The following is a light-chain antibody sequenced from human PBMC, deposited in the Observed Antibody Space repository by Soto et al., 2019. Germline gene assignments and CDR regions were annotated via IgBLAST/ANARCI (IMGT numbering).Light chain of an antibody. CDR1: SSDVGSYNL. Sequence: QSALTQPASVSVSPVQSITISCTGTSSDVGSYNLVSWYQQHPGKAPKLMIYEGSKRPSGVSNRFSGSKSGNTASLTISGLQAEDEADYYCCSYAGSSTYVVFGGGTKLTVL. J-gene: IGLJ2*01. CDR3: CSYAGSSTYVV. CDR2: EGS. V-gene: IGLV2-23*01.